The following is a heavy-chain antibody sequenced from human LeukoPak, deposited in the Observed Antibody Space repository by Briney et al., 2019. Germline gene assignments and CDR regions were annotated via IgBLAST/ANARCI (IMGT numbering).Heavy chain of an antibody. CDR1: SGSISSYY. J-gene: IGHJ6*02. CDR3: ARDCTNGVCDTGGAYYYYYGMDV. Sequence: PSETLSLTCTVSSGSISSYYWSCIRQPAGKGLEWIGRIYTSGSTNYNPSLKSRVTMSVDTSKNQFSLKLSSVTAADTAVYYCARDCTNGVCDTGGAYYYYYGMDVWGQGTTVTVSS. D-gene: IGHD2-8*01. CDR2: IYTSGST. V-gene: IGHV4-4*07.